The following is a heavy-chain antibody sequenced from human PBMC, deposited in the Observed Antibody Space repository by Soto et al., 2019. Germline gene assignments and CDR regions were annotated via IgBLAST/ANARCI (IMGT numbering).Heavy chain of an antibody. Sequence: SETLSLTCTVSGGSVSSGSYYWSWIRQPPGKGLEWIGYIYYSGSTNYNPSLKSRVTKSVDTSKNQFSLKLSSVTAADTAVYYCARGCLMVRGVTERDYWGQGTLVTVSS. CDR2: IYYSGST. CDR1: GGSVSSGSYY. V-gene: IGHV4-61*01. J-gene: IGHJ4*02. D-gene: IGHD3-10*01. CDR3: ARGCLMVRGVTERDY.